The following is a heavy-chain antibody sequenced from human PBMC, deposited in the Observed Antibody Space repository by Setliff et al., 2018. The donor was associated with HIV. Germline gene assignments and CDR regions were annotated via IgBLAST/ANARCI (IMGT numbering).Heavy chain of an antibody. J-gene: IGHJ4*02. V-gene: IGHV3-15*07. D-gene: IGHD3-10*01. CDR1: GFTFSNAW. CDR3: TTDLGIWFGELLPFDY. Sequence: GESLKISCAASGFTFSNAWMNWVRQAPGKGLEWVGRIKSKTDGGTTDYAAPVKGRFTISRHDSKNTLYLQMNGLKTEDTAVYYCTTDLGIWFGELLPFDYWGQGTLVTVSS. CDR2: IKSKTDGGTT.